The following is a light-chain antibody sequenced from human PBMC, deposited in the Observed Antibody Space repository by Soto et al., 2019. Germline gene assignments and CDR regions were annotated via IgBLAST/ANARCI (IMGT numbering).Light chain of an antibody. CDR2: GAS. CDR3: QQYGTSPYT. J-gene: IGKJ2*01. Sequence: EIVLTQSPGTLSLSPGERATLSCRASQSVSSSYLAWYQLKPGQAPRLLIYGASSRATGIPDRFSGSGSGTDFTLTISSLEPEDFAVYYCQQYGTSPYTFGQGTKLEIK. V-gene: IGKV3-20*01. CDR1: QSVSSSY.